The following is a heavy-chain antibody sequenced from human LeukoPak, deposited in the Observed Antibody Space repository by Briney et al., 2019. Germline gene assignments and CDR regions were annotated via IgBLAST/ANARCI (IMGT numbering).Heavy chain of an antibody. D-gene: IGHD3-10*01. CDR1: GFTFSSYA. CDR3: ARAGKTGAAAFDI. V-gene: IGHV3-74*01. Sequence: PGGSLRLSCAASGFTFSSYAMSWVRQAPGKGLVWVSRINSDGSSTNYADSVKGRFTISRDNTKNTLYLQMNSLRAEDTAVYYCARAGKTGAAAFDIWGQGTMVTVSS. CDR2: INSDGSST. J-gene: IGHJ3*02.